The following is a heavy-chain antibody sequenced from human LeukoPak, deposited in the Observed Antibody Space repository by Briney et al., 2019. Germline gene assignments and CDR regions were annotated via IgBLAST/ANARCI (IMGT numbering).Heavy chain of an antibody. V-gene: IGHV3-74*01. J-gene: IGHJ4*02. D-gene: IGHD2-21*02. Sequence: GGSLRLSCAASGLTFSSYWMHWVRQAPGKGLVWVSRINSDGSSTSYADSVKGRFTISRDNAKNSLYLQMNSLRAEDTAVYYCARDPSHYCGGDCLVDYWGQGTLVTVSS. CDR1: GLTFSSYW. CDR3: ARDPSHYCGGDCLVDY. CDR2: INSDGSST.